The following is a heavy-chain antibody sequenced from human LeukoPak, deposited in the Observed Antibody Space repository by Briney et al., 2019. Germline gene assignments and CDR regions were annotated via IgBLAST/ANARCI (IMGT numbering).Heavy chain of an antibody. CDR1: GFTFSSYW. Sequence: PGGSLRLSCAASGFTFSSYWMSWVRQAPGKGLEWVANIKQDGSEKYYVDSVKGRFTTSRDNAKNSLYLQMNGLRAEDTAVYYCARDRESVAFDIWGQGTMVTVSS. CDR3: ARDRESVAFDI. J-gene: IGHJ3*02. V-gene: IGHV3-7*01. CDR2: IKQDGSEK.